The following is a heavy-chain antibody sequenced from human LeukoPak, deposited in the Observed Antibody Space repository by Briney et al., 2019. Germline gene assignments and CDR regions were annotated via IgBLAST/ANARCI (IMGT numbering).Heavy chain of an antibody. CDR1: GGSFSGYY. CDR3: ARRGYRGYYFDY. CDR2: INHSGST. V-gene: IGHV4-34*01. Sequence: SETLSLTCAVYGGSFSGYYWSWIRQPPGKGLEWIGEINHSGSTNYNPSLKSRVTISVDTSKNQFSLKLSSVTAADTAVYYCARRGYRGYYFDYWGQGTLVTVSS. J-gene: IGHJ4*02. D-gene: IGHD3-10*01.